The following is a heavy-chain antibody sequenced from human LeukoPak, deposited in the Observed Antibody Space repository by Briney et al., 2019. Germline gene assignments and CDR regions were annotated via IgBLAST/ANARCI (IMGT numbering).Heavy chain of an antibody. CDR2: IIPIFGTA. J-gene: IGHJ5*02. CDR1: GGTFSSYA. CDR3: AREGREYSGFAPWNWFDP. V-gene: IGHV1-69*01. D-gene: IGHD5-12*01. Sequence: GASVTVSCKASGGTFSSYAISWVRQAPGQGLEWMGGIIPIFGTANYAQKFQGRVTITADESTSTAYMELSSLRSEDTAVYYCAREGREYSGFAPWNWFDPWGQGTLVTVSS.